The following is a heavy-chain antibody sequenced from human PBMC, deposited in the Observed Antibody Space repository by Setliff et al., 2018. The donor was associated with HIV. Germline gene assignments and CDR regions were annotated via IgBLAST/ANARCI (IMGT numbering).Heavy chain of an antibody. CDR3: ARGARLLAGYSNRWDYYHMKV. CDR2: IYYSGST. J-gene: IGHJ6*03. CDR1: GGSISSSSYY. V-gene: IGHV4-39*01. Sequence: SETLSLTCTVSGGSISSSSYYWGCIRQPPGKGLEWIGSIYYSGSTYYNPSLKSRVTISVDTSKNQFSLKLSSVTAADTAVYYSARGARLLAGYSNRWDYYHMKVWGKGTTVTVS. D-gene: IGHD6-13*01.